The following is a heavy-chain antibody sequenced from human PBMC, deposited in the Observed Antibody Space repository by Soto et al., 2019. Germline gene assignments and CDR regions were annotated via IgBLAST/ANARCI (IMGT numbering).Heavy chain of an antibody. D-gene: IGHD5-12*01. J-gene: IGHJ3*02. CDR2: IYYSGST. V-gene: IGHV4-39*01. Sequence: QLQLQESGPGLVKPSETLSLTCTVSGGSISSSSYYWGWIRQPPGKGLEWIGSIYYSGSTYYNPSLKSRVTISVDTSKNQFSLKLSSVTAADTAVYYCARQGIYVDIVAAGAFDIWGQGTMVTVSS. CDR3: ARQGIYVDIVAAGAFDI. CDR1: GGSISSSSYY.